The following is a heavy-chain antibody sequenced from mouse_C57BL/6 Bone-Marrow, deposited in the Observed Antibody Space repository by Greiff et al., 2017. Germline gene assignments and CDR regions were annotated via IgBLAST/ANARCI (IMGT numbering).Heavy chain of an antibody. J-gene: IGHJ3*01. CDR1: GYTFTSYW. CDR2: IDPSDSYT. CDR3: AREAIYYDYDGAWCAY. V-gene: IGHV1-59*01. Sequence: QVQLQQPGAELVRPGTSVKLSCKASGYTFTSYWMHWVKQRPGQGLEWIGVIDPSDSYTNYNQKFKGKATLTVDTSSSTAYMQLSSLTSEDSAVYYCAREAIYYDYDGAWCAYWGQGTLVTVSA. D-gene: IGHD2-4*01.